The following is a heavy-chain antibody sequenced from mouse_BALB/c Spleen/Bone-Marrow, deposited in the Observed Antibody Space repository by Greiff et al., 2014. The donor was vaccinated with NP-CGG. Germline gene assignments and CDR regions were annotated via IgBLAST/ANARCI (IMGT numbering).Heavy chain of an antibody. CDR3: ARGNRYDGAWFAY. CDR1: GYTFTDYA. J-gene: IGHJ3*01. Sequence: VQLQQSGPELVRPGVSVKISCKGSGYTFTDYAMHRVKQSHAKSLEWIGVISTYSGNTNYNQKFKGKATMTVDKSSSTAYMELARLTSEDSAIYYCARGNRYDGAWFAYWGQGTLVTVSA. D-gene: IGHD2-14*01. CDR2: ISTYSGNT. V-gene: IGHV1-67*01.